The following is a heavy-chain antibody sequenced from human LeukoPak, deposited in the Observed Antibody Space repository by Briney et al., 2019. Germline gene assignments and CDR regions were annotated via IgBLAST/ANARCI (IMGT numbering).Heavy chain of an antibody. CDR3: AKNWDYGAYCFDY. CDR1: GFTFDDYA. Sequence: SGGSLRLSCAASGFTFDDYAMHWVRQAPGKGLEWVSLISGDGGSTSYADSVKGRFTISRDNSKNSLYLQMNSLRNEDTALYYCAKNWDYGAYCFDYWGQGTLVTVSS. V-gene: IGHV3-43*02. CDR2: ISGDGGST. D-gene: IGHD4-17*01. J-gene: IGHJ4*02.